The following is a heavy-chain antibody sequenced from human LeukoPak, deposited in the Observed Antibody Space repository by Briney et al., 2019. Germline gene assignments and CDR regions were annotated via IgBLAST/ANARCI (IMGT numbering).Heavy chain of an antibody. CDR2: IYHSGST. CDR1: GGSISSGGYY. Sequence: SETLSLTCTVSGGSISSGGYYWSWIRQPPGKGLEWIGYIYHSGSTYYNPSLKSRVTISVDTSKNQFSLKLSSVTAADTAVYYCARWLRGGRYSYGYDSWFDPWGQGTLVTVSS. J-gene: IGHJ5*02. V-gene: IGHV4-30-2*01. D-gene: IGHD5-18*01. CDR3: ARWLRGGRYSYGYDSWFDP.